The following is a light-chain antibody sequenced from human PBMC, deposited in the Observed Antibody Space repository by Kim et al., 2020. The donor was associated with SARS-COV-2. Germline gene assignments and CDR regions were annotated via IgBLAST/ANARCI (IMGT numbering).Light chain of an antibody. CDR2: YAS. Sequence: EIVLTQSPATLSLSPGERATLSCRASQSVSSYLAWYQQKPGQAPSLLIYYASNRATGIPARFSGSGSGTDFTLTISSLEPEDFAVYYCQQRSKFPLTFGGGT. CDR3: QQRSKFPLT. J-gene: IGKJ4*01. CDR1: QSVSSY. V-gene: IGKV3-11*01.